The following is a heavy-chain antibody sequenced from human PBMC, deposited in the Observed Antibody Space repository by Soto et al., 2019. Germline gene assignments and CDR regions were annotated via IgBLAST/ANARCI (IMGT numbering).Heavy chain of an antibody. CDR3: AKDRAFNYFYGMDV. J-gene: IGHJ6*02. CDR2: VNTNGRST. Sequence: HPGGSLRLSCRASGLAFGNYAMNWVRQVPGRGLEWVAGVNTNGRSTYYADSVRGRFTISRDNSKITVYLQMNSLRAEDTAVYYCAKDRAFNYFYGMDVWGQGTTVTVSS. V-gene: IGHV3-23*01. CDR1: GLAFGNYA. D-gene: IGHD3-10*01.